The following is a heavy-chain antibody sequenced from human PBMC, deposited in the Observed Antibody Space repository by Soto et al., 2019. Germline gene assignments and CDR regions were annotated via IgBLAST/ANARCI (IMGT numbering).Heavy chain of an antibody. V-gene: IGHV6-1*01. Sequence: PSQTLSLTCAISVDSVSSNSAAWNWIRQSPSRGLEWLGRTYYRSKLYNDYAVSVKSRITINPDASKNQVSLQLNSVTPEDTAVYYCARDPYDSSGYYYGWFDPWGQGTLVTVSS. CDR3: ARDPYDSSGYYYGWFDP. CDR2: TYYRSKLYN. CDR1: VDSVSSNSAA. J-gene: IGHJ5*02. D-gene: IGHD3-22*01.